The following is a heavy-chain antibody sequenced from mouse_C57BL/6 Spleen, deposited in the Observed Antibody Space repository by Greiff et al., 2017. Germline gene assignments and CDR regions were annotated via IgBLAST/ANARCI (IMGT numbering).Heavy chain of an antibody. CDR1: GFTFSNYW. Sequence: EVKLMESGGGLVQPGGSMKLSCVASGFTFSNYWMNWVSQSPEKGLEWVAQIRFKSGNDATHYAESVKGRFTISIYDSKSRVYQRMHNLRAEDTGIYYCAMDGDYAAYWGQGTLVTVSA. D-gene: IGHD2-13*01. J-gene: IGHJ3*01. CDR2: IRFKSGNDAT. V-gene: IGHV6-3*01. CDR3: AMDGDYAAY.